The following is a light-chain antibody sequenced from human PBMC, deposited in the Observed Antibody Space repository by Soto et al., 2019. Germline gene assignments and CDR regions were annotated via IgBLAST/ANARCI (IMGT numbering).Light chain of an antibody. CDR3: QQRGNWPIT. CDR2: DAS. CDR1: QSVSSY. V-gene: IGKV3-11*01. Sequence: EIVLTQSPATLSLSPGERATLSCRASQSVSSYLAWYQQKPGQAPRLLIYDASNRATGIPARFSGSGSGTYFTLTISSLEPEDFAVYYCQQRGNWPITFGQGTRLEIK. J-gene: IGKJ5*01.